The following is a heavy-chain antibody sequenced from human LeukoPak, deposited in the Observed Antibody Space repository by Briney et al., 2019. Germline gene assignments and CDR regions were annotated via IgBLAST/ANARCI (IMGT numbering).Heavy chain of an antibody. CDR3: ARDNRDYDDRTDAFDI. V-gene: IGHV3-64*01. CDR2: ISSNGGST. D-gene: IGHD4-17*01. Sequence: GESLKISCAASGFTFSVSVMHWVRQAPGKGLEYVSVISSNGGSTSYANSVKGRFTISRDNSKNTLYLQMGSLRAEDMAVYYCARDNRDYDDRTDAFDIWGQGTMVTVSS. J-gene: IGHJ3*02. CDR1: GFTFSVSV.